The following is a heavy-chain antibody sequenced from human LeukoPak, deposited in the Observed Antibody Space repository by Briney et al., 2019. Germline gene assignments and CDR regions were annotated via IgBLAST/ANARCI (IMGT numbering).Heavy chain of an antibody. J-gene: IGHJ5*02. CDR1: GFTFSTSW. Sequence: PGGSLRLSCAASGFTFSTSWMHWVRQPPGKGLVWVSRMNSDGSVTTYADSVKGRFTISRDNAKNTLYLQMNSLRAEDTAVYYCARLEVVVVAAIAWFDPWGQGTLVTVSS. CDR3: ARLEVVVVAAIAWFDP. D-gene: IGHD2-15*01. CDR2: MNSDGSVT. V-gene: IGHV3-74*01.